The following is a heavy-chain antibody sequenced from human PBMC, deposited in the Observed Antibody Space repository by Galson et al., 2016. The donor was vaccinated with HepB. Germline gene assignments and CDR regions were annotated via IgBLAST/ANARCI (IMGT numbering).Heavy chain of an antibody. CDR2: IYYTGSS. D-gene: IGHD3-9*01. V-gene: IGHV4-61*01. J-gene: IGHJ6*02. Sequence: SETLSLTCTVSGGSVSRGSYYWTWLRQSPGKAVEWLGSIYYTGSSNYNPSLKSRVSISRDTSREQISLKLTSVTAGDTAVYFCARAGKWLQAQYFYSMDAWGQGTTVTVSS. CDR1: GGSVSRGSYY. CDR3: ARAGKWLQAQYFYSMDA.